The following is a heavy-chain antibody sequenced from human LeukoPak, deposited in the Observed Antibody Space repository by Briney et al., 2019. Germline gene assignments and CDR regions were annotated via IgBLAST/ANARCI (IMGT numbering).Heavy chain of an antibody. CDR1: GYTFTDDY. J-gene: IGHJ5*02. CDR2: INVNSGGT. V-gene: IGHV1-2*02. D-gene: IGHD6-19*01. Sequence: WASVKVSCKASGYTFTDDYIHWVRQAPGQGLEWMGWINVNSGGTNYAQKSYARVTMTRDTSISTAYMELSRLRSDDTAVYYCARDGSGWLESNWFDPWGQGTLVTVSS. CDR3: ARDGSGWLESNWFDP.